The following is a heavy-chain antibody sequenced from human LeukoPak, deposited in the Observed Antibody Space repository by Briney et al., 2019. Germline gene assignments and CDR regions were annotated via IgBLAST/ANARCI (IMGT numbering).Heavy chain of an antibody. J-gene: IGHJ3*02. CDR2: IISDGSTT. CDR1: GFIFSDYA. Sequence: GGSLRLSCAASGFIFSDYAMHWVRQAPGKGLVWVSRIISDGSTTDYADSVKGRFTISRDNAKNSLYLQMNSLRAEDTAVYYCARDNLLPIYGDYVWDAFDIWGQGTMVTVSS. D-gene: IGHD4-17*01. V-gene: IGHV3-74*01. CDR3: ARDNLLPIYGDYVWDAFDI.